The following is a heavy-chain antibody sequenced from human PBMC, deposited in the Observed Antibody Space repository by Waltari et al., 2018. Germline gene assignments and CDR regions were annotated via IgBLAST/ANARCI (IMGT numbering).Heavy chain of an antibody. CDR1: GYSISSGYY. J-gene: IGHJ4*02. CDR2: IYHSGST. V-gene: IGHV4-38-2*01. Sequence: QVQLQESGPGLVKPSETLSLTCAVSGYSISSGYYWGWIRQPPGKGLEWIGSIYHSGSTYYNPSLKSRVTISVDTSKNQFSLKLSSVTAADTAVYYCARTWSGLLDYWGQGTLVTVSS. CDR3: ARTWSGLLDY. D-gene: IGHD3-3*01.